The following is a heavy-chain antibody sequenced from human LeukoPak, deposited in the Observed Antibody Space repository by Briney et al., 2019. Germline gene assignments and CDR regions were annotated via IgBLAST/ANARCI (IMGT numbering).Heavy chain of an antibody. CDR3: ARSSGWYVVGAFDT. J-gene: IGHJ3*02. D-gene: IGHD6-19*01. CDR1: GGSISSSSYY. CDR2: IYYSGST. V-gene: IGHV4-39*07. Sequence: SETLSLTCTVSGGSISSSSYYWGWIRQPPGKGLEWIGSIYYSGSTYYNPSLKSRVTISVDTSKNQFSLKLSSVTAADTAVYYCARSSGWYVVGAFDTWGQGTMVTVSS.